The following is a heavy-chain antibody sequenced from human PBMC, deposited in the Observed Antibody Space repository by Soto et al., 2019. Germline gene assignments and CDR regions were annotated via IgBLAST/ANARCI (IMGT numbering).Heavy chain of an antibody. D-gene: IGHD6-6*01. Sequence: GASVKVSCKASGYTFTSYAMHWVRQAPGQRLEWMGWINPNSGGTNYAQKFQGWVTMTRDTSISTAYMELSRLRSDDTAVYYCARSIAARLNWFDPWGQGTLVTVSS. CDR3: ARSIAARLNWFDP. CDR2: INPNSGGT. CDR1: GYTFTSYA. V-gene: IGHV1-2*04. J-gene: IGHJ5*02.